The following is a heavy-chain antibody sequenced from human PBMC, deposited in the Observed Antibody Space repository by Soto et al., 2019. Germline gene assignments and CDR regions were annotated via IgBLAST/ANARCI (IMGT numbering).Heavy chain of an antibody. CDR1: GFTFSGSA. V-gene: IGHV3-73*01. D-gene: IGHD6-19*01. J-gene: IGHJ4*02. Sequence: GGSLRLSCAASGFTFSGSAMHWVRQASGKGLEWIGLIRRKVENYATAYGESVKGRFTISRDDSKNTLYLQMNSLRAEDTAVYYCAKDLIAVVWYGLDYWGQGTLVTVS. CDR3: AKDLIAVVWYGLDY. CDR2: IRRKVENYAT.